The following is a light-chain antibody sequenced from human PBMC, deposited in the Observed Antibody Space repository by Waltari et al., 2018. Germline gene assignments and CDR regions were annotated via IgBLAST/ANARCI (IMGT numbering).Light chain of an antibody. CDR1: QSVSSN. CDR2: GAS. V-gene: IGKV3-15*01. Sequence: EIVMTQSPATLSVSPGERATLSCRASQSVSSNLAWYQQKPGQAPRLLIYGASSRATGIPARCSGSGSGTDFTLTISSLQSEDVALYYCQQYNKWPPWAFGQGTKVEIK. CDR3: QQYNKWPPWA. J-gene: IGKJ1*01.